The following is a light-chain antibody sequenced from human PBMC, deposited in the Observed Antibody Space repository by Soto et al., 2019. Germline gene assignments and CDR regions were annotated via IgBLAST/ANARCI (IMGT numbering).Light chain of an antibody. J-gene: IGKJ5*01. CDR2: TLS. V-gene: IGKV2-40*01. Sequence: DVAMTQKPLSLPVTHGESASISCTSSQRLLDSADGNTYLDWYLQKPGQSPQRLIYTLSYRASGVPDRFSGSGSGTDFTLKISRVEAGDVGVYYCMQRIVFPITFGQGGRLAVK. CDR1: QRLLDSADGNTY. CDR3: MQRIVFPIT.